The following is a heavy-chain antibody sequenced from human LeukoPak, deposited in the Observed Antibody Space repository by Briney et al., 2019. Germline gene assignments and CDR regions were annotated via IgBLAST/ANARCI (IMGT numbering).Heavy chain of an antibody. J-gene: IGHJ5*02. Sequence: ASVKVSCKASGYTFTGYYMHWVRQAPGQGLEWMGWINPNSGGTNYAQKFQGRVTMTRDTSISTAYMELSRLRSDDTAVYYCARDSLALIAVVIPGDNWFDPWGQGTLVTVSS. CDR3: ARDSLALIAVVIPGDNWFDP. CDR2: INPNSGGT. D-gene: IGHD2-21*01. CDR1: GYTFTGYY. V-gene: IGHV1-2*02.